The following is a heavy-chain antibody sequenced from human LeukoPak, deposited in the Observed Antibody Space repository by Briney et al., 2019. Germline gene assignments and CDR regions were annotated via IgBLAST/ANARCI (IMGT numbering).Heavy chain of an antibody. D-gene: IGHD3-9*01. CDR3: TRHYDILTGYGNNWFDP. V-gene: IGHV3-73*01. CDR2: IRSKANSYAT. Sequence: PGGSLRLSCAASGFTFSGSAMHWVRQASGKGLEWVGRIRSKANSYATAYAASVKGRFTISRDDSKNTAYLQMNSLKTEDTAVYYCTRHYDILTGYGNNWFDPWGQGTLVTVSS. CDR1: GFTFSGSA. J-gene: IGHJ5*02.